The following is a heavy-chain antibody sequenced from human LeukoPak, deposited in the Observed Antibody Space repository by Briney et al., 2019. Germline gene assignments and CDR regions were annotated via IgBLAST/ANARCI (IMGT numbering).Heavy chain of an antibody. CDR2: IRYDGSNK. CDR3: AKTNKHQLSYYHFYYMDV. Sequence: PGGSLRLSCAASGFTFTSFAMSWVRQAPGKGLEWVAFIRYDGSNKYYADSVKGRFTISRDNSKNTLYLQMNSLRAEDTAVYYCAKTNKHQLSYYHFYYMDVWGKGTTVTISS. J-gene: IGHJ6*03. D-gene: IGHD2-8*01. CDR1: GFTFTSFA. V-gene: IGHV3-30*02.